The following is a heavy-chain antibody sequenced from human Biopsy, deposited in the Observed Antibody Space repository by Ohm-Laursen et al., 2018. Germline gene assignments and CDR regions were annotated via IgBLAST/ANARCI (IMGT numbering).Heavy chain of an antibody. D-gene: IGHD5-12*01. CDR3: ARGGYDYDY. CDR1: GYTFTDYD. CDR2: MTPKTGKT. Sequence: SVKVSCKASGYTFTDYDINWVRQASGQGLEWVGWMTPKTGKTGYTQKLQGRLTMTRDTSTSTAYVELSSLRSEDTAIYYCARGGYDYDYWGQGTLVTVSS. V-gene: IGHV1-8*01. J-gene: IGHJ4*02.